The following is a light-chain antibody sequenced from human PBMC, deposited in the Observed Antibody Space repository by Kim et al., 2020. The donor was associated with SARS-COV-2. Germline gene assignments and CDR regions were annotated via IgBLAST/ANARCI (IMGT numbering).Light chain of an antibody. Sequence: ASVGDRVSITCRTSQSINSRLNWYRQKPGKAPELLIDAGSHLQRGVPTRFSGSGSGTDFTLIISGLQPEDFAVYYCQQSDTVPLTLGGGTKVDIK. J-gene: IGKJ4*01. CDR2: AGS. V-gene: IGKV1-39*01. CDR1: QSINSR. CDR3: QQSDTVPLT.